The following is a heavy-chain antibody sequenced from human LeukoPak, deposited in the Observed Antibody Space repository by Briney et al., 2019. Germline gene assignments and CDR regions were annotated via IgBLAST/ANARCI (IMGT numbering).Heavy chain of an antibody. Sequence: GGSLRLSCAASGFTFSSYSMNWVRQAPGKGLEWVSSISSSSSYIYYADSVKDRFTISRDNAKNSLYLQMNSLRAEDTAVYYCATLVEMANIQHWGQGTLVTVSS. V-gene: IGHV3-21*01. CDR2: ISSSSSYI. D-gene: IGHD5-24*01. J-gene: IGHJ1*01. CDR1: GFTFSSYS. CDR3: ATLVEMANIQH.